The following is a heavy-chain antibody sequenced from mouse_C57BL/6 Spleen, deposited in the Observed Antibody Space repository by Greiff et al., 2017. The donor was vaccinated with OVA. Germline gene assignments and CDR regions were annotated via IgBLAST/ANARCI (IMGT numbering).Heavy chain of an antibody. CDR2: IDPETGGT. J-gene: IGHJ2*01. Sequence: VQLQQSGAELVRPGASVTLSCKASGYTFTDYEMHWVKQTPVHGLEWIGAIDPETGGTAYNQKFKGKAILTADKSSSTAYMELRSLTSEDSAVYYCTSGSGDYGYYFDYWGQGTTLTVSS. CDR3: TSGSGDYGYYFDY. V-gene: IGHV1-15*01. CDR1: GYTFTDYE. D-gene: IGHD2-4*01.